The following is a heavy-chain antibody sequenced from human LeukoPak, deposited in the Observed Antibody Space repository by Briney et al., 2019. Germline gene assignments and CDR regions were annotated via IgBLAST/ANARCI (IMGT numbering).Heavy chain of an antibody. D-gene: IGHD6-19*01. CDR3: AKEGSSGWLYYFDY. CDR1: GFTFSSYG. V-gene: IGHV3-30*18. Sequence: HPGGSLRLSCAASGFTFSSYGMHWVRQAPGKGLEWVAVISYDGSNKYYADSVKGRFTISRDNSKNTLYLQMNSLRAEDTAVYYCAKEGSSGWLYYFDYWGQGTLVTVSS. CDR2: ISYDGSNK. J-gene: IGHJ4*02.